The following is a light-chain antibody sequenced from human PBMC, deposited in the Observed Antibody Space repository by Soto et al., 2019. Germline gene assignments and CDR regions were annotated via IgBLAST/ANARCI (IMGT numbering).Light chain of an antibody. Sequence: QSVLTQPPSASGSPGQSVTISCTGTSSDVGGYDYVSWYQQHPGKAPKLMIYEVTIRPSGVSDRFSGSKSGNTASLTVSGLQAEDEADYYCQTWGTGIRVFGGGTKLTVL. CDR2: EVT. V-gene: IGLV2-8*01. CDR3: QTWGTGIRV. CDR1: SSDVGGYDY. J-gene: IGLJ3*02.